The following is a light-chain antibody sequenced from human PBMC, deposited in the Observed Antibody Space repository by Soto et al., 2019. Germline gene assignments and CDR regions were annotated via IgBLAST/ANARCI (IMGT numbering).Light chain of an antibody. V-gene: IGKV1-39*01. CDR1: QSISNY. J-gene: IGKJ3*01. CDR3: QQSYSTLGIT. CDR2: AAS. Sequence: DIQMTQSPSSLSASVGDRVTIACRASQSISNYLNWYQQKPGKAPKLLIYAASSLQSGVPSRFRGSGSGTDFTLTISSLQPEDFATYYCQQSYSTLGITFGPGTKVDVK.